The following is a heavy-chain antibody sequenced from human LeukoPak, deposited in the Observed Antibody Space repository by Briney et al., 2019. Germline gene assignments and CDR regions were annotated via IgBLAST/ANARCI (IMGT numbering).Heavy chain of an antibody. D-gene: IGHD6-25*01. Sequence: ASVKVSCKASGYTFTSYGISWVRQAPGQGLEWMGWISAYNGNTNYAQKLQGRVTMTTDTSTSTAYMELRSLRSDDTAVYYCARGGGFDDPNYYYGMTSGAKGPRSPSPQ. CDR3: ARGGGFDDPNYYYGMTS. V-gene: IGHV1-18*04. CDR1: GYTFTSYG. CDR2: ISAYNGNT. J-gene: IGHJ6*04.